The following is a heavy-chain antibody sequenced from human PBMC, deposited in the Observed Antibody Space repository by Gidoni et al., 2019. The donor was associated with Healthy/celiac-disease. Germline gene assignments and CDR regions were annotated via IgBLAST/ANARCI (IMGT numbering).Heavy chain of an antibody. V-gene: IGHV1-69*01. CDR3: ARRVSDWSGYFKYYYYGMDV. CDR1: GGTFSSYA. Sequence: QVQLVQSGAEVKKPGSSVKVSCKASGGTFSSYAISWVRQAPGQGLEWLGGIIPIFGTANYAQKFQGRVTITADESTSTAYMELSSLRSEDTAVYYCARRVSDWSGYFKYYYYGMDVWGQGTTVTVSS. CDR2: IIPIFGTA. D-gene: IGHD3-3*01. J-gene: IGHJ6*02.